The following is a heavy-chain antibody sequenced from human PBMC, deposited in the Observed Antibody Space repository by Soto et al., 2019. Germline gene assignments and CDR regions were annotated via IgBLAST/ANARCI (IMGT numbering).Heavy chain of an antibody. CDR3: ERSGGRPYHNHEFDL. Sequence: PSETLSPTCAVSGASITYYYCNWIRQPPGRGLEWIVSFSSTGSTVYNPSLRSRVTISLDTSKNQFSLTLNSVTAADTAVYYCERSGGRPYHNHEFDLWGQGTRVTVSS. J-gene: IGHJ4*02. D-gene: IGHD6-25*01. V-gene: IGHV4-59*01. CDR1: GASITYYY. CDR2: FSSTGST.